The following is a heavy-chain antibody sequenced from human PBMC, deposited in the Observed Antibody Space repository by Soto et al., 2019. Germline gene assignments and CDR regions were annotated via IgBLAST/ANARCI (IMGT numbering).Heavy chain of an antibody. J-gene: IGHJ4*02. V-gene: IGHV6-1*01. CDR2: TYYRSKWYN. D-gene: IGHD3-3*01. CDR3: ARTYDFWSGYYPQVYGY. Sequence: SQTLSLTCAISGDSVSSNSAAWNWIRQSPSRGLEWLGRTYYRSKWYNDYAVSVKSRITINPDTSKNQFSLQLNSVTPEDTAVYYCARTYDFWSGYYPQVYGYWGQGTLVTVSS. CDR1: GDSVSSNSAA.